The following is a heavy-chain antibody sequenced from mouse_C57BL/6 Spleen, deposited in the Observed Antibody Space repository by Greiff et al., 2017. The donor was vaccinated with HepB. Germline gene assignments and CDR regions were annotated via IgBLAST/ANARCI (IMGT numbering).Heavy chain of an antibody. Sequence: QVHVKQPGAELVKPGASVKLSCKASGYTFTSYWMHWVKQRPGQGLEWIGMIHPNSGSTNYNEKFKSKATLTVDKSSSTAYMQLSSLTSEDSAVYYCARLEYYYGVYYAMDYWGQGTSVTVSS. CDR2: IHPNSGST. D-gene: IGHD1-1*01. J-gene: IGHJ4*01. CDR1: GYTFTSYW. V-gene: IGHV1-64*01. CDR3: ARLEYYYGVYYAMDY.